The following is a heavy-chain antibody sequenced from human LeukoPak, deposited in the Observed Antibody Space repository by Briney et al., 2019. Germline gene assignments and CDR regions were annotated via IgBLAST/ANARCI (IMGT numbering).Heavy chain of an antibody. CDR3: AKEPPRVGSSAYFYYFDY. D-gene: IGHD3-22*01. V-gene: IGHV3-23*01. Sequence: GGSLRLSCAASGFTFSSYAMSWVRQAPGKGLEWVSAISGSGGSAYYADSVKGRFTISRDNSKNTLYLQMNSLRAEDTAVYYCAKEPPRVGSSAYFYYFDYWGQGTLVTVSS. J-gene: IGHJ4*02. CDR1: GFTFSSYA. CDR2: ISGSGGSA.